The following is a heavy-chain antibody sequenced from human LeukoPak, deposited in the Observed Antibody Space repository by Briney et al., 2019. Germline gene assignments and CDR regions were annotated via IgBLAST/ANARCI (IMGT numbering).Heavy chain of an antibody. J-gene: IGHJ4*01. CDR2: IHLGDSVT. CDR1: GTSFTSYW. CDR3: VTLDDFYDSGGYYYD. D-gene: IGHD3-22*01. Sequence: GESLKISCQASGTSFTSYWIAWVRQMPGKGLEWMAIIHLGDSVTRYSPSFEGHVSISVDRSLNTAYLQWSSLKAWDTAMYYCVTLDDFYDSGGYYYDWGHLSRVTVSS. V-gene: IGHV5-51*01.